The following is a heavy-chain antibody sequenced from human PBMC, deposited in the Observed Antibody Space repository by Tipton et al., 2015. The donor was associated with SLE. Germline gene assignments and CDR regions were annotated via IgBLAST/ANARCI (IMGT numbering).Heavy chain of an antibody. CDR2: IYYSGGT. CDR3: ARAPRLGAFDI. D-gene: IGHD6-19*01. J-gene: IGHJ3*02. Sequence: TLPLTCTVSGGSISSYYWSWIRQPPGKGLEWIGYIYYSGGTNYNPSLKSRLTISVDTSKNQFSLKLSSVTAADTAVYYCARAPRLGAFDIWGQGTMVTVSS. CDR1: GGSISSYY. V-gene: IGHV4-59*08.